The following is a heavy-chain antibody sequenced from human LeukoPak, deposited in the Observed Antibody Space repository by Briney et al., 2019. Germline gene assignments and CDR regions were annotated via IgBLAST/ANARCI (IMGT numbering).Heavy chain of an antibody. CDR3: ARTYSSGWYPGAFDI. D-gene: IGHD6-19*01. CDR1: GGSISSVGYY. V-gene: IGHV4-31*03. Sequence: SDTLSLTCTVSGGSISSVGYYWSWIRQHPGKGLEWIGYIYYSGSTYYNPSLKSRVTISVDTSKNQFSLKLSSVTAADTAVYYCARTYSSGWYPGAFDIWGQGTMVTVSS. CDR2: IYYSGST. J-gene: IGHJ3*02.